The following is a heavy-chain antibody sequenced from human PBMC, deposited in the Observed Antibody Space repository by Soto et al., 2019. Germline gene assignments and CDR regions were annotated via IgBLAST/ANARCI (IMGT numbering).Heavy chain of an antibody. D-gene: IGHD3-16*01. V-gene: IGHV4-59*01. CDR2: MYYSGSA. J-gene: IGHJ3*02. CDR1: GGSISSYY. CDR3: ASASKDDAFDI. Sequence: PSETLSLTCTVSGGSISSYYWTWIRQPPGKGLEWIGYMYYSGSANYNPSLKSRVTISVDTSKNQFSLKLSSVTAADTAVYHCASASKDDAFDIWGQGTMVTVSS.